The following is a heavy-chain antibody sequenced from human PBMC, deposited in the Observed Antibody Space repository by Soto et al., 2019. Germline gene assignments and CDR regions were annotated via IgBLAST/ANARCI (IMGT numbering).Heavy chain of an antibody. D-gene: IGHD3-22*01. J-gene: IGHJ6*02. V-gene: IGHV3-43*01. CDR3: AKDMRDSSGYYYYYYGMDV. CDR2: ISWDGGST. Sequence: GGSLRLSCAASGFTFDDYTMHWVRQAPGKGLEWVSLISWDGGSTYYADSVKGRFTISRDNSKNSLYLQMNSLRTEDTALYYCAKDMRDSSGYYYYYYGMDVWGQGTTVTVSS. CDR1: GFTFDDYT.